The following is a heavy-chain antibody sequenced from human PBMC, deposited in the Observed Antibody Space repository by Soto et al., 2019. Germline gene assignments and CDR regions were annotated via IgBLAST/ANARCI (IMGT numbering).Heavy chain of an antibody. J-gene: IGHJ4*02. CDR1: GGSISSGGYY. V-gene: IGHV4-31*03. Sequence: QVQLQESGPGLVKPSQTLSLTCTVSGGSISSGGYYWSWIRQHPGKGLEWIGYIYYSGSTYYNPSLKSRVTXXVXTXXNPFSLKLSSVTAADTAVYYCARCDGGDQKYYFDYWGQGTLVTVSS. D-gene: IGHD2-21*02. CDR3: ARCDGGDQKYYFDY. CDR2: IYYSGST.